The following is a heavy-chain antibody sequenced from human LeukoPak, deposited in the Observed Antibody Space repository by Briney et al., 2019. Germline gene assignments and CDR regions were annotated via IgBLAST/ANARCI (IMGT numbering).Heavy chain of an antibody. CDR3: VKGGNGYCTNGICSPRVVAAIDY. J-gene: IGHJ4*02. D-gene: IGHD2-8*01. CDR2: ISGSGGST. CDR1: GXTFSSYA. Sequence: GGSLRLSCAASGXTFSSYAMSWVRQAPGKGLEWVSGISGSGGSTHYADSAKGRFTISRDNSKNTVYLQMNSLRAEDTAIYYCVKGGNGYCTNGICSPRVVAAIDYWGQGTLVTVSS. V-gene: IGHV3-23*01.